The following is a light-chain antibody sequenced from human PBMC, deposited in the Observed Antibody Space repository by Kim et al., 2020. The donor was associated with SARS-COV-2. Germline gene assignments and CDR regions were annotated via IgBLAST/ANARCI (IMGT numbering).Light chain of an antibody. CDR1: QSVGNN. V-gene: IGKV3-15*01. CDR2: GAS. CDR3: HQYNDWPPGDT. J-gene: IGKJ2*01. Sequence: SPGERAPLFCRASQSVGNNVAWYQHKPGQAPRVLIYGASTRATGIPARFSGSGSGTEFTLSISSLQSEDFAVYFCHQYNDWPPGDTFGQGTKLEI.